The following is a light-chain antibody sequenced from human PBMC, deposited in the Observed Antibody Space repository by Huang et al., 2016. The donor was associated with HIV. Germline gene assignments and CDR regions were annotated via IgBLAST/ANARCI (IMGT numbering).Light chain of an antibody. Sequence: DIQMTQSPSSLSASVGDRLTITCRASQNIDTYLNWYQQKPGKAPTLLISGTSSLQSGVPSRFSGSGSGTDFTLTISSLQPEDFATYYCQQGYSSLITFGQGTRQDIK. CDR3: QQGYSSLIT. J-gene: IGKJ5*01. CDR1: QNIDTY. CDR2: GTS. V-gene: IGKV1-39*01.